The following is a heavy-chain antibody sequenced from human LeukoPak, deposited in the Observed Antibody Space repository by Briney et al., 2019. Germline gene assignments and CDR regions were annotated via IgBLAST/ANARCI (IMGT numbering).Heavy chain of an antibody. V-gene: IGHV1-18*01. CDR3: ARARPSSSWYGVDY. D-gene: IGHD6-13*01. CDR1: GYTFTSYG. CDR2: ISAYNGNT. Sequence: ASVKVSCKASGYTFTSYGISWVRQAPGQGLEWMGWISAYNGNTNYAQKLQGRVTMTTDTSTSTAYMELRSLRSDDTAVYYCARARPSSSWYGVDYWGQGTLVTVSS. J-gene: IGHJ4*02.